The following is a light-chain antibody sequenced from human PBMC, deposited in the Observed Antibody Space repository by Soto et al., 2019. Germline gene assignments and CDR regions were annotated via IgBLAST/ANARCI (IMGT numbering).Light chain of an antibody. V-gene: IGKV3-15*01. CDR3: QQHHKWLLT. CDR1: ESINNN. J-gene: IGKJ4*01. Sequence: EIVMTQSPATLSVSPGEGATLSCTASESINNNLAWYQQKPGQAPRLLIYAATTRATGFPARFSGSGSGTEFTLTISSLQSEDFAVYYCQQHHKWLLTFGGGTKVDI. CDR2: AAT.